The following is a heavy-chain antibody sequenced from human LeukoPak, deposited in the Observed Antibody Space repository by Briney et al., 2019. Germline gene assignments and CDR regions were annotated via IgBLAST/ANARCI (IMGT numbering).Heavy chain of an antibody. CDR3: ARDQGYGSGTYLDH. CDR2: IAYDGVKK. J-gene: IGHJ4*02. Sequence: GRSLRLSCAASGFTFSSYSMHWVRQAPGKGLEWVAVIAYDGVKKYYADAVKGRFTISRDNSRNTLYVEMDSLRAEDTAVYYCARDQGYGSGTYLDHWGQGTLVTVSS. D-gene: IGHD3-10*01. CDR1: GFTFSSYS. V-gene: IGHV3-30*01.